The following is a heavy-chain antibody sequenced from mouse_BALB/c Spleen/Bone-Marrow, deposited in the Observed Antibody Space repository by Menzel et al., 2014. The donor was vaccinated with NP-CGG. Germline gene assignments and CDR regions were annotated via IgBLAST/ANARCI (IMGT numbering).Heavy chain of an antibody. Sequence: VQLQQSGPSLVKPSQTLSLTCSVTGDSITSGYWNWIRQFPGNKLEYMGYISYSGSTYYNPSLKSRISITRVTSKNQFYLQLNSVTTEDTATCEGARYGYGIDYWGQGTTLTVSS. CDR1: GDSITSGY. CDR2: ISYSGST. CDR3: ARYGYGIDY. D-gene: IGHD2-14*01. V-gene: IGHV3-8*02. J-gene: IGHJ2*01.